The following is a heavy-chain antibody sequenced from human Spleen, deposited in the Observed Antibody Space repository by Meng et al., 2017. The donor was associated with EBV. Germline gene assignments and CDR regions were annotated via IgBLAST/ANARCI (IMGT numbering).Heavy chain of an antibody. Sequence: EVQRVESGEGLVQPGGSLRLSCAASGFMFRSYQMHWVRQAPGKGLEYVAAISDDGRHTYYADSVKGRFTISRDNSKNTLYLQMGRLSIEDMALYYCARARENGYLDHWGQGTLVTVSS. CDR3: ARARENGYLDH. CDR2: ISDDGRHT. CDR1: GFMFRSYQ. V-gene: IGHV3-64*02. J-gene: IGHJ4*02. D-gene: IGHD5-18*01.